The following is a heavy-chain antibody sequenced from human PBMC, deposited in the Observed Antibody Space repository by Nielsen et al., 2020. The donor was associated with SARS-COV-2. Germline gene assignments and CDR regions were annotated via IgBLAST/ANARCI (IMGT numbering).Heavy chain of an antibody. D-gene: IGHD3-3*01. J-gene: IGHJ3*02. Sequence: SETLSLTCTVSGGSNSSGDYYWSWIRQPPGKGLEWIGYIYYSGSTYYNPSLKSRVTISVDTSKNQFSLKLSSVTAADTAVYYCARAQTSRITIFGVVGAFDIWGQGTMVTVSS. CDR3: ARAQTSRITIFGVVGAFDI. V-gene: IGHV4-30-4*02. CDR2: IYYSGST. CDR1: GGSNSSGDYY.